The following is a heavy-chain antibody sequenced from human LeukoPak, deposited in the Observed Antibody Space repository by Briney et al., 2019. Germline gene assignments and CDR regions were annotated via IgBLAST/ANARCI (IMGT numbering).Heavy chain of an antibody. J-gene: IGHJ4*02. D-gene: IGHD2-21*01. CDR2: ISSTSSYI. CDR3: ARAGPEVVIERGPFDY. CDR1: GFTFDTST. Sequence: NPGGSLRLSCVASGFTFDTSTMNWVRQAPGKGLEWVSSISSTSSYIYYADSVKGRFTISRDNAKNSLYLQMNSLRAEDTAVYYCARAGPEVVIERGPFDYWGQGTLVTVSS. V-gene: IGHV3-21*01.